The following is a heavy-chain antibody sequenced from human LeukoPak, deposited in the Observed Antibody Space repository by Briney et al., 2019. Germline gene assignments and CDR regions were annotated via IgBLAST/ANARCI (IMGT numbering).Heavy chain of an antibody. CDR3: AKDGSYYFDY. CDR1: GFTFSTYN. CDR2: VGGTDDRT. V-gene: IGHV3-23*01. J-gene: IGHJ4*02. Sequence: PGGSLRLSCAASGFTFSTYNMNWVRQAPGKGLEWVSAVGGTDDRTYYAAFVKGRFTIYRDNSKNTLYLQMNSLRAEDTAVYYCAKDGSYYFDYWGQGTLVTVSS.